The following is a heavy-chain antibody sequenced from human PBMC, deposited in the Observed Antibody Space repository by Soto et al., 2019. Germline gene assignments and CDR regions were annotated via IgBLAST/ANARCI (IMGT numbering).Heavy chain of an antibody. J-gene: IGHJ4*02. CDR1: GGSLSSYY. Sequence: SETLSLTCTVSGGSLSSYYWSWIRQPPGKGLEWIGYIYYSGSTNYNPSLKSRVTISVDTSKNQFSLKLSSVTAADTAVYYCARTSYSGWLRGAFDYWAQGTLVTVSS. CDR3: ARTSYSGWLRGAFDY. D-gene: IGHD6-19*01. V-gene: IGHV4-59*01. CDR2: IYYSGST.